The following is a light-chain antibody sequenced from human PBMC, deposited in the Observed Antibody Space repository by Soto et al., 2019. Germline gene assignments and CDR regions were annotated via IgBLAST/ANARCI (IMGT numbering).Light chain of an antibody. J-gene: IGKJ2*01. CDR3: QQYDSRPNT. Sequence: DIQMTQSPSSLSASVEARVPIPCRARQHIPLYLNCYRHKAGKAPNLLIHDVSTLETGVPARFSGRGSGTIFTLTIINLQPEDVATYYCQQYDSRPNTFGQGTKVKIK. CDR2: DVS. CDR1: QHIPLY. V-gene: IGKV1-33*01.